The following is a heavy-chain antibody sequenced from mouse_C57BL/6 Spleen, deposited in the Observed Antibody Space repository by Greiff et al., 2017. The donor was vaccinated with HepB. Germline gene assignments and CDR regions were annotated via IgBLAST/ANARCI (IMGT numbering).Heavy chain of an antibody. CDR2: INPNNGGT. CDR3: ARGGYGSSGYFDY. J-gene: IGHJ2*01. V-gene: IGHV1-26*01. Sequence: EVQLQQSGPELVKPGASVKISCKASGYTFTDYYMNWVKQSHGKSLEWIGDINPNNGGTSYNQKFKGKATLTVDKSSSTAYMELRSLTSEDSAVYYCARGGYGSSGYFDYWGQGTTLTVSS. CDR1: GYTFTDYY. D-gene: IGHD1-1*01.